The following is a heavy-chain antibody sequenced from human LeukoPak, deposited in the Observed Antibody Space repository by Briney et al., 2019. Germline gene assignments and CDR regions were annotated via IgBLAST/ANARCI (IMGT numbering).Heavy chain of an antibody. CDR2: ISGSGGST. CDR1: GFTVSSNY. D-gene: IGHD2-2*01. Sequence: PGGSLRLSCAPSGFTVSSNYMSWVRQAPGKGLEWVSAISGSGGSTYYADSVKGRFTISRDNSKNTLYLQMNSLRAEDTAVYYCAKSIVVVPAATTYWGQGTLVTVSS. J-gene: IGHJ4*02. CDR3: AKSIVVVPAATTY. V-gene: IGHV3-23*01.